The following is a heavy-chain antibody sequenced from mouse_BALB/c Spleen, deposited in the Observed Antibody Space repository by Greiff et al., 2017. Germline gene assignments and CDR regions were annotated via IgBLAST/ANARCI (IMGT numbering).Heavy chain of an antibody. J-gene: IGHJ3*01. CDR1: GYTFTSYW. CDR2: IDPSDSYT. V-gene: IGHV1-69*02. CDR3: ASLPFAY. Sequence: QVQLQQPGAELVKPGASVKLSCKASGYTFTSYWMHWVKQRPGQGLEWIGEIDPSDSYTNYNQKFKGKATLTVDKSSSTAYMQLSSLTSEDSAVYYCASLPFAYWGQGTLVTVSA. D-gene: IGHD5-1*01.